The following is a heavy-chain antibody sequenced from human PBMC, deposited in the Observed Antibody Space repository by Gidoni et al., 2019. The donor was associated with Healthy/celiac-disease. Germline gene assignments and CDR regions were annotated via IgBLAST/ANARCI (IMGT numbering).Heavy chain of an antibody. V-gene: IGHV5-51*01. J-gene: IGHJ4*02. D-gene: IGHD1-26*01. Sequence: QGQVTISADKSISTAYLQWSSLKASDTAMYYCTRQRGSYLTPFDYWGQGTLVTVSS. CDR3: TRQRGSYLTPFDY.